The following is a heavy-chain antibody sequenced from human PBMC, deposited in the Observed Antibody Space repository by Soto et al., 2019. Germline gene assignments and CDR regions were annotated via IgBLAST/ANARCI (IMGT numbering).Heavy chain of an antibody. CDR2: VTVTGGST. V-gene: IGHV3-23*01. CDR1: AISFNTYG. Sequence: GGSLRLSCAASAISFNTYGVTWVRQAPGKGLEWVSTVTVTGGSTYYADSVKGRFTISRDRSNYTVYLQLNSLKSEDTGVYYCVTVLPHANSWFDYWGQGTPVTVS. J-gene: IGHJ4*02. CDR3: VTVLPHANSWFDY. D-gene: IGHD2-2*01.